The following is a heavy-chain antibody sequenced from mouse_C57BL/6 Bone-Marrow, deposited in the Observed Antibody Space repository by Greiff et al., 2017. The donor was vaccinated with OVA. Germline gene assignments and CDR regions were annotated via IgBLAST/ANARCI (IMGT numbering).Heavy chain of an antibody. D-gene: IGHD1-1*01. J-gene: IGHJ4*01. CDR3: ATYGSESLYAMDY. V-gene: IGHV1-69*01. Sequence: QVQLQQPGAELVMPGASVKLSCKASGYTFTSYWMHWVKQRPGQGLEWIGEIDPSDSYTNYNQKFKGKSTLTVDKSSSTASMQLSSLTSEDSAVYYSATYGSESLYAMDYWGQGTSVTVSS. CDR1: GYTFTSYW. CDR2: IDPSDSYT.